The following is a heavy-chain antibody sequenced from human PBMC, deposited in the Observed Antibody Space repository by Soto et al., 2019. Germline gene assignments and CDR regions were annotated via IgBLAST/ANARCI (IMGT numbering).Heavy chain of an antibody. Sequence: GASVKVSFKASGYTFTNNDINWVRQAPGQGLEWIGWMSTSTNTTDSAEVFEGRVSLTWDTSISTAYMQLNSLKIDDTAVYYCAREVVETSSLWLDPWGQGTLVTVSS. CDR1: GYTFTNND. D-gene: IGHD6-6*01. CDR3: AREVVETSSLWLDP. J-gene: IGHJ5*02. CDR2: MSTSTNTT. V-gene: IGHV1-8*01.